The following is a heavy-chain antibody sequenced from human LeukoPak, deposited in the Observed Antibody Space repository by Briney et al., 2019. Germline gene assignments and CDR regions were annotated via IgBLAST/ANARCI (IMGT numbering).Heavy chain of an antibody. CDR2: KYYSGSA. CDR3: ATPYCSGISCLDIFNM. D-gene: IGHD2-15*01. Sequence: PSQTLSLTCNVSGVSVSDGRYYWTWIRQLPGKGLEWIGYKYYSGSAKCNPSLKSRLTISIDTSKNQFSLQLSSVTAADTATYYCATPYCSGISCLDIFNMWGQGTRVTVSS. J-gene: IGHJ3*02. CDR1: GVSVSDGRYY. V-gene: IGHV4-31*03.